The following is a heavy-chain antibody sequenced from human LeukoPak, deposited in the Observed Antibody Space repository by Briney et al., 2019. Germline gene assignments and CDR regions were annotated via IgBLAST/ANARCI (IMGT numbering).Heavy chain of an antibody. J-gene: IGHJ5*02. CDR2: INPNSGGT. Sequence: ASVKVFCKASGYTFTGYYMHWVRQAPGQGLEWMGWINPNSGGTNYAQKFQGRVTMTRDTSISTAYMELSRLRSDDTAVYYCAREGDYRGDWFDPWGQGTLVTVSS. D-gene: IGHD3-16*01. V-gene: IGHV1-2*02. CDR1: GYTFTGYY. CDR3: AREGDYRGDWFDP.